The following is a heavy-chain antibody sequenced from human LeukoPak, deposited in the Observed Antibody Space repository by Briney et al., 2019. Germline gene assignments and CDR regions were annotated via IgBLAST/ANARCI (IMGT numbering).Heavy chain of an antibody. D-gene: IGHD2-2*01. CDR2: IRYDGSNK. J-gene: IGHJ6*02. CDR3: AKDLGYCSSTSCYVGYYYYGMDV. CDR1: GFTFSSYG. V-gene: IGHV3-30*02. Sequence: GGSLRLSCAASGFTFSSYGMHWVRQAPGKGLEWVAFIRYDGSNKYYADSVKGRFTISRDNSKNTLYLQMNSLRAEDTAVYYCAKDLGYCSSTSCYVGYYYYGMDVWGQGTTVAVSS.